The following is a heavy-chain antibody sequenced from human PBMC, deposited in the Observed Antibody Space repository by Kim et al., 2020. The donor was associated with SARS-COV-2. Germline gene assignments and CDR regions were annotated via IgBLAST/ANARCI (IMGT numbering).Heavy chain of an antibody. Sequence: GESLKISCKGSGYSFTSYWIGWVRQMPGKGLEWMGIIYPGDSDTRYSPSFQGQVTISADKSISTAYLQWSSLKASDTAMYYCARGGYSYGQAWFYYGMDVWGQGTTVTVSS. CDR3: ARGGYSYGQAWFYYGMDV. D-gene: IGHD5-18*01. J-gene: IGHJ6*02. CDR2: IYPGDSDT. CDR1: GYSFTSYW. V-gene: IGHV5-51*01.